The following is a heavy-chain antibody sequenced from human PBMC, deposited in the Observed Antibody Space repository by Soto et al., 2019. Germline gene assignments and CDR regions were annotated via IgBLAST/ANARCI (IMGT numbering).Heavy chain of an antibody. CDR2: ISSSSSYT. J-gene: IGHJ4*02. V-gene: IGHV3-11*06. D-gene: IGHD6-19*01. Sequence: GGSLRLSCGASGFTFSDYYMSWIRQAPGKGLEWVSYISSSSSYTNYADSVKGRFTISRDTDKNSLYLQMNSLRAEDTAVYYCARDKDSSGWFNYFDYWGQGTLVTV. CDR3: ARDKDSSGWFNYFDY. CDR1: GFTFSDYY.